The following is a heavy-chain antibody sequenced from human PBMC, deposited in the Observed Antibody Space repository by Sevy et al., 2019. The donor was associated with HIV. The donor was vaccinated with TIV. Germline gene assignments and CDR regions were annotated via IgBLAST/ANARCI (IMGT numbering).Heavy chain of an antibody. Sequence: GGSLRLSCAASGFTFSSYSMNWVRQAPRKGLEWVSSFSSSSSSIDYADSVKGRFTISRDNAKNSLYLQMDSLTAEDTAVYYCARGFCVSSSCSGSSWGQGTLVTVSS. D-gene: IGHD2-2*01. CDR2: FSSSSSSI. CDR3: ARGFCVSSSCSGSS. V-gene: IGHV3-48*01. J-gene: IGHJ4*02. CDR1: GFTFSSYS.